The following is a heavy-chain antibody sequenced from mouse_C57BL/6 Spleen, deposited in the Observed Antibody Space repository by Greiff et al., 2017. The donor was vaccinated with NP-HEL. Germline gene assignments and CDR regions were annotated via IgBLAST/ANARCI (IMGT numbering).Heavy chain of an antibody. D-gene: IGHD1-1*01. CDR2: IDPSDSYT. CDR3: ARRLYYYGSSYGFDY. Sequence: VQLQQPGAELVKPGASVKLSCKASGYTFTSYWMQWVKQRPGQGLEWIGEIDPSDSYTNYNQKFKGKATLTVDTSSSTAYMQLSSLTSEDSAVYYCARRLYYYGSSYGFDYWGQGTTLTVSS. V-gene: IGHV1-50*01. CDR1: GYTFTSYW. J-gene: IGHJ2*01.